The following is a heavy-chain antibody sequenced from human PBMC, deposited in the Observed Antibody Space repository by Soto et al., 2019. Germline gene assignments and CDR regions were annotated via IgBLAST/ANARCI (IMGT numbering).Heavy chain of an antibody. Sequence: QVQLVQSGAEVKKPGASVKVSCKTSGYTFINYGFCWVRQAPGQGLEWMGWISVYNDNAHYAQKFQGRVPTTPDTSTSTAYMELRSLTSDDTAVYYCSLEKNHDYVGGAFDYWGQGTLVTVSS. V-gene: IGHV1-18*01. CDR3: SLEKNHDYVGGAFDY. J-gene: IGHJ4*02. CDR2: ISVYNDNA. D-gene: IGHD4-17*01. CDR1: GYTFINYG.